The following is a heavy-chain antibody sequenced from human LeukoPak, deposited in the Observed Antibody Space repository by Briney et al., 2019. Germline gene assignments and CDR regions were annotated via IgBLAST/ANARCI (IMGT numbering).Heavy chain of an antibody. CDR1: GVSFSGYY. Sequence: SETLSLTCAVYGVSFSGYYWSWIRQPPGEGLEWIGEINHSGSTNYNPSLKSRVTISVDTSKNQFSLKLSSVTAADTAVYYCARGRERGYSYGHHDYWGRGTLVTVSS. J-gene: IGHJ4*02. D-gene: IGHD5-18*01. CDR2: INHSGST. CDR3: ARGRERGYSYGHHDY. V-gene: IGHV4-34*01.